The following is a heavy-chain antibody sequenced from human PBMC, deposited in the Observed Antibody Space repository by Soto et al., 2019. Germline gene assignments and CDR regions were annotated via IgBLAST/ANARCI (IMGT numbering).Heavy chain of an antibody. J-gene: IGHJ5*01. Sequence: EVQLVESGGGLVKPGGSLRLSCAASGFTFSSYTMNWVRQAPGKGLEWISSISSGSSYIYYAGSVKGRFTISRDNAKNSLFLQMNSLRADDTAVYYCARDILSGGAYPDSWGQGNKVTVSS. D-gene: IGHD3-10*01. V-gene: IGHV3-21*01. CDR1: GFTFSSYT. CDR2: ISSGSSYI. CDR3: ARDILSGGAYPDS.